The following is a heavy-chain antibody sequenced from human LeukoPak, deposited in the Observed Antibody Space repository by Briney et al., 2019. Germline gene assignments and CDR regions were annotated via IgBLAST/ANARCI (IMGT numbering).Heavy chain of an antibody. V-gene: IGHV3-53*04. D-gene: IGHD6-13*01. Sequence: GGSLRLSCAASGFTVSSNYMSWVRQAPGKGLEWVSVIYPGGSTYYADSVKGRFTISRHNSENTLDLQMNSLRVEDTAVYFCARGPWAAAGGSIDGLDIWGQGTMVTVFS. CDR2: IYPGGST. CDR1: GFTVSSNY. CDR3: ARGPWAAAGGSIDGLDI. J-gene: IGHJ3*02.